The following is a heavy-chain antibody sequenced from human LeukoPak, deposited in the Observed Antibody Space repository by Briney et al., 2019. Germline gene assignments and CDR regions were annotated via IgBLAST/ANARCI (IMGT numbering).Heavy chain of an antibody. CDR1: GYTFTGYY. V-gene: IGHV1-2*02. CDR2: INPNSGGT. J-gene: IGHJ5*02. CDR3: ARESGGSYEVVPAANWFDP. Sequence: ASVKVSCKASGYTFTGYYMHWVRQAPGHGLEWMGWINPNSGGTNYAQKLQGRVTMTTDTSTSTAYMELRSLRSDDTAVYYCARESGGSYEVVPAANWFDPWGQGTLVTVSS. D-gene: IGHD2-2*01.